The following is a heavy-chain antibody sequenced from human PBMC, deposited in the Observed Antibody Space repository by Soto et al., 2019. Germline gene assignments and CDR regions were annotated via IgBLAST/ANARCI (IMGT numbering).Heavy chain of an antibody. D-gene: IGHD2-21*01. CDR3: ARALTGEFDP. J-gene: IGHJ5*02. Sequence: SETLSLSCTVSGGSISSGDYYWSWIRQPPGKGLEWIGYIYYSGSTYYNPSLKSRVTISVDTSKNQFSLKLSSVTAADTAVYYCARALTGEFDPWGQGTLVTVSS. CDR2: IYYSGST. CDR1: GGSISSGDYY. V-gene: IGHV4-30-4*01.